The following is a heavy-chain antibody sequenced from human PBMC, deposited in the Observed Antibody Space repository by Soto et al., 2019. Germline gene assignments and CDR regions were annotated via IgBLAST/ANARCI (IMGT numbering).Heavy chain of an antibody. D-gene: IGHD3-10*01. V-gene: IGHV1-18*01. Sequence: ASVKVSCKASGYNFLTYGISWLRQAPGRGLEWMGWISTDNTHRNYAQNFQERVTMTTDTSTNTAYMELRSLRSDDTAIYYCARDRPGISVIRAVKTHNYFDPWGQGTLVTVSS. CDR1: GYNFLTYG. J-gene: IGHJ5*02. CDR3: ARDRPGISVIRAVKTHNYFDP. CDR2: ISTDNTHR.